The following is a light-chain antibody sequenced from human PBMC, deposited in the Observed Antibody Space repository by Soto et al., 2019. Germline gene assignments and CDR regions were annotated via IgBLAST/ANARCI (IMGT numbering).Light chain of an antibody. CDR1: TSDVGGYNY. CDR3: SSYTINSTRV. J-gene: IGLJ3*02. Sequence: QSALTQPASVSGSPGQSITISCTGTTSDVGGYNYVSWFQHHPGKAPKLLIYEVSGRPSGVSNRFSGSKSGNTASLTISWLQAEDEADYYCSSYTINSTRVFGGGTKLTVL. V-gene: IGLV2-14*01. CDR2: EVS.